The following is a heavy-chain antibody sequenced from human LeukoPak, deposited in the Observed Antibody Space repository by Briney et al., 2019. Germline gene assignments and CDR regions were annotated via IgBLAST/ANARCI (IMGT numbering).Heavy chain of an antibody. V-gene: IGHV3-20*04. CDR2: INWNGGST. CDR3: ARDSEIAAAGMGYFDY. Sequence: GGSLRLSCAASGFTFDDYGMSWVRQAPGKGLEWVSGINWNGGSTGYADSVKGRFTISRDNAKNSLYLQMNSLGAEDTALYYCARDSEIAAAGMGYFDYWGQGTLVTVSS. D-gene: IGHD6-13*01. J-gene: IGHJ4*02. CDR1: GFTFDDYG.